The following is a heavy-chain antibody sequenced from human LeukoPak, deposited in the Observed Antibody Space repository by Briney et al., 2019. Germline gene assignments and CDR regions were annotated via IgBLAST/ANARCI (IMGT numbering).Heavy chain of an antibody. CDR2: ITPIFGTA. Sequence: SVKVSCKASGGTFSSYAISWVRQAPGQGLEWMGGITPIFGTANYAQKFQGRVTITADKSTSTAYMELSSLRSDDTAVYYCARDMMTPSHYYCMDVWGKGTTVAVSS. CDR1: GGTFSSYA. D-gene: IGHD3-16*01. J-gene: IGHJ6*03. CDR3: ARDMMTPSHYYCMDV. V-gene: IGHV1-69*06.